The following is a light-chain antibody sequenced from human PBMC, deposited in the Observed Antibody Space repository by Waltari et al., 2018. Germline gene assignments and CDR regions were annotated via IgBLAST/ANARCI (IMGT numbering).Light chain of an antibody. CDR1: SSDVGGFDY. J-gene: IGLJ1*01. CDR3: SSYTSSITPFV. CDR2: DVT. Sequence: QSALAQPASVAGSPGQSSTTACPGTSSDVGGFDYVPWYQQHPGKAPKLMIYDVTDRPSGVSHRFSGSKSGNTASLSISGLQAEDEADYYCSSYTSSITPFVFGTGTKVTVL. V-gene: IGLV2-14*03.